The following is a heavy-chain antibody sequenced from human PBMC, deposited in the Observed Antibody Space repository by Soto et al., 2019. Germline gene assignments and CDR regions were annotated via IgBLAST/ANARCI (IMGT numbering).Heavy chain of an antibody. CDR2: INHSGST. CDR1: GGSFSGYY. CDR3: ARGATSAYTYYDFWSGYYYYMGV. J-gene: IGHJ6*03. D-gene: IGHD3-3*01. V-gene: IGHV4-34*01. Sequence: SETLSLTCAVYGGSFSGYYWSWIRQPPGKGLEWIGEINHSGSTNYNPSLKSRVTISVDTSKNQFSLKLSSVTAADTAVYYCARGATSAYTYYDFWSGYYYYMGVWGKGTTVTVSS.